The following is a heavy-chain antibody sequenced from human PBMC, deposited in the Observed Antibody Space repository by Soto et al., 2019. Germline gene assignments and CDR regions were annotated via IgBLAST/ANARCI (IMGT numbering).Heavy chain of an antibody. D-gene: IGHD2-2*01. Sequence: TWGSLIVSCGASVCTFSIYSMNWVRQAPVKGLEWFSSISSSSSYIYYADSVKGRFTTSRDNAKNSLYLQMNSLRAEDTAVYYCARAPRVVVPAANNWFDPWGQGTLVTVSS. V-gene: IGHV3-21*01. CDR3: ARAPRVVVPAANNWFDP. CDR2: ISSSSSYI. CDR1: VCTFSIYS. J-gene: IGHJ5*02.